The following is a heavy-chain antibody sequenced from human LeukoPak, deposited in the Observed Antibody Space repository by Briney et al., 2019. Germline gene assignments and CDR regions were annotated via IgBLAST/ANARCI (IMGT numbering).Heavy chain of an antibody. V-gene: IGHV3-48*03. Sequence: GSLRLSCAASGFTFSSYEMNWVRQAPGKGLEWVSYIGNSGTTIYFADSVKGRFTISRDNAKNSLYLQMNSLRAEDTAVYYCAELGITMIGGVWGKGTTVTISS. CDR3: AELGITMIGGV. J-gene: IGHJ6*04. D-gene: IGHD3-10*02. CDR2: IGNSGTTI. CDR1: GFTFSSYE.